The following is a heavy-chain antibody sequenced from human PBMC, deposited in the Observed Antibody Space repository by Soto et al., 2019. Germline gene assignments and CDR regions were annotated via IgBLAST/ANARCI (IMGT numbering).Heavy chain of an antibody. Sequence: SETLSLTCTVSGGSISSSSYYWGWIRQPPGKGLEWIGSIYYSGSTYYNPSLKSRVTISVDTSKNQFSLKLSSVTAADPAVYYCARHQSHRRSYVDPLGQGNLVTVS. V-gene: IGHV4-39*01. D-gene: IGHD5-18*01. CDR1: GGSISSSSYY. CDR3: ARHQSHRRSYVDP. CDR2: IYYSGST. J-gene: IGHJ5*02.